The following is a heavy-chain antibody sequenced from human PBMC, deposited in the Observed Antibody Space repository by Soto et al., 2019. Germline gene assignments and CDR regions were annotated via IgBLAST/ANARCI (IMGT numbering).Heavy chain of an antibody. D-gene: IGHD2-8*02. J-gene: IGHJ3*02. CDR2: ILVDGRT. Sequence: WGSLRLSCAASGFICISYDIIWVRQAPGKGLEWVSTILVDGRTFYVDSVKGRFTISRDTSQNTVYLQMNSLTAGDTALYYCAKATATGGGAFDICGQGTMVTVSS. CDR1: GFICISYD. CDR3: AKATATGGGAFDI. V-gene: IGHV3-23*01.